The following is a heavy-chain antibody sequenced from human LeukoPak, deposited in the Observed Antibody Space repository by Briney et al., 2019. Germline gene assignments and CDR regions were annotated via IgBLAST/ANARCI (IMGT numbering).Heavy chain of an antibody. Sequence: RSGGSLRLSCAASGFTFSDYYMSWIRQAPGKGLKWFSAISGSGGSTYYADSVKGRFSVSRDNSKNTLFLQMNSLTAEDTAVYYCARAGVFGTLYAHLDYWGQGTLVTVSS. CDR2: ISGSGGST. CDR1: GFTFSDYY. D-gene: IGHD2-8*01. V-gene: IGHV3-23*01. CDR3: ARAGVFGTLYAHLDY. J-gene: IGHJ4*02.